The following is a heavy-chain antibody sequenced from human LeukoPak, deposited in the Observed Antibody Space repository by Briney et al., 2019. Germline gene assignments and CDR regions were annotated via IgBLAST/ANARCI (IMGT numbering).Heavy chain of an antibody. V-gene: IGHV3-74*01. CDR3: ARTTRDFWSGYNYYYYYYMDV. J-gene: IGHJ6*03. D-gene: IGHD3-3*01. Sequence: PGGSLRLSCAASGFTFSSYWMHWVRQAPGKGLVWVSRINSDGSSTSYADSVKGRFTISRDNAKNTLYLQMNSLRAEDTAVYYCARTTRDFWSGYNYYYYYYMDVWGKGTTVTVSS. CDR2: INSDGSST. CDR1: GFTFSSYW.